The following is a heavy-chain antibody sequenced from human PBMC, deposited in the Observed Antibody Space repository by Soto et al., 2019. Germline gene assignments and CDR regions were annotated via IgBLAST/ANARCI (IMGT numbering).Heavy chain of an antibody. CDR2: INPNSGGT. CDR3: ARARNYDILTGYSYNWFDP. Sequence: ASGKVSCKASGYTFTGYYMHWVRQAPGQGLERMGRINPNSGGTNYAQKFQGWVTMTRDTSISTAYMELSRLRSDDTAVYYCARARNYDILTGYSYNWFDPWGQGTLVTVSS. D-gene: IGHD3-9*01. J-gene: IGHJ5*02. V-gene: IGHV1-2*04. CDR1: GYTFTGYY.